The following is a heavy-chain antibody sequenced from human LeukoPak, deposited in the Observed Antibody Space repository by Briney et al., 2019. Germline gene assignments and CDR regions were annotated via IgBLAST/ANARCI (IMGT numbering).Heavy chain of an antibody. J-gene: IGHJ3*01. V-gene: IGHV1-8*02. CDR1: GYTFTSYG. D-gene: IGHD6-19*01. Sequence: ASVKVSCKASGYTFTSYGISWVRQAPGQGLEWMGWMNPNNGNTGYAQKFQGRVTMTRSTAIRTAYMELSSLRIDDTAVYYCARETEKQWQYWGQGTTVSVSS. CDR3: ARETEKQWQY. CDR2: MNPNNGNT.